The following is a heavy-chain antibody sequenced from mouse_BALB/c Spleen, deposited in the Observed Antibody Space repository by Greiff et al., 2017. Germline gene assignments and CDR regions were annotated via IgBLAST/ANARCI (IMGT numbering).Heavy chain of an antibody. CDR3: ARSNTATGNYFDY. CDR2: ISYSGST. D-gene: IGHD1-2*01. CDR1: GYSITSDYA. J-gene: IGHJ2*01. V-gene: IGHV3-2*02. Sequence: EVMLVESGPGLVKPSQSLSLTCTVTGYSITSDYAWNWIRQFPGNKLEWMGYISYSGSTSYNPSLKSRISITRDTSKNQFFLQLNSVTTEDTATYYCARSNTATGNYFDYWGQGTTLTVSS.